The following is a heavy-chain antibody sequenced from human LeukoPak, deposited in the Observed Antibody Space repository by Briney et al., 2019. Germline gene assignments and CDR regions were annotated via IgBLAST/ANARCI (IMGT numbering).Heavy chain of an antibody. CDR1: GFTFSSYG. CDR3: ARGRSSGYYADAFVI. V-gene: IGHV3-33*01. Sequence: GRSLRLSCAASGFTFSSYGMHWVRQAPGKGLEWVAVIWYDGSNKYYADSVKGRFTISRDNSKNTLYLQMNSLRAEDTAVYYCARGRSSGYYADAFVIWGQGTMVTVSS. J-gene: IGHJ3*02. D-gene: IGHD3-22*01. CDR2: IWYDGSNK.